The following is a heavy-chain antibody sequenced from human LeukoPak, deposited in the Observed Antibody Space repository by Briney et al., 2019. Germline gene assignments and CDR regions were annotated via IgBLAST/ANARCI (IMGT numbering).Heavy chain of an antibody. D-gene: IGHD2-15*01. V-gene: IGHV4-30-2*01. CDR3: ARDRTGCSGGSCHPSWFDP. CDR1: GVSISSGGYS. CDR2: IYHSGST. J-gene: IGHJ5*02. Sequence: PSETLSLTCAVSGVSISSGGYSWRWIRQPPGKGLEWIGYIYHSGSTYYNPSLKSRVTISVDRSKNQFSLKLSSVTAADTAVYYCARDRTGCSGGSCHPSWFDPWGQGTLVTVSS.